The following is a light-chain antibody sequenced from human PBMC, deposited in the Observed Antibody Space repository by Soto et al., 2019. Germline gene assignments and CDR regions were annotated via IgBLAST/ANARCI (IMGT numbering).Light chain of an antibody. Sequence: QSVLTQPPSASGTPGQRVTISCSGSSSNIGSNTVNWYQQLPGTAPKLLISSNNQRHSGVPDRFSGSKSGTSASLAISGLQSEDEADYYCAAWDDSLNGRVFGGGTKLTVL. CDR3: AAWDDSLNGRV. V-gene: IGLV1-44*01. CDR1: SSNIGSNT. J-gene: IGLJ2*01. CDR2: SNN.